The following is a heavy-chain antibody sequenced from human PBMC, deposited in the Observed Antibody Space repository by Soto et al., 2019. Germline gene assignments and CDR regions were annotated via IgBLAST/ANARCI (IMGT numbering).Heavy chain of an antibody. Sequence: SETLCLTCTVSGGFISSVNDYWGWIRQPPGRGPEWIGSIYYSGNTYYKPSLKSRVSISIDTSRNQFSLKLTSVTAADTGVYYCASASAFHYWGPGILVAVSS. V-gene: IGHV4-39*01. CDR1: GGFISSVNDY. CDR3: ASASAFHY. J-gene: IGHJ4*02. CDR2: IYYSGNT.